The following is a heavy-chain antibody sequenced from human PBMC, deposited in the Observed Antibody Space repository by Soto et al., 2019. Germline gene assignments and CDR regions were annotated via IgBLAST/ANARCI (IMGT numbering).Heavy chain of an antibody. CDR1: GYTFTSYA. Sequence: GASVKVSCKASGYTFTSYAMHWVRQAHGQRLEWMGWINAGNGNTKYSQKFQGRVTITRDTSASTAYMELSSLRSEDTAVYYCARDKYSSGWYGPFDPWGQGTLVTVSS. CDR3: ARDKYSSGWYGPFDP. D-gene: IGHD6-19*01. CDR2: INAGNGNT. V-gene: IGHV1-3*01. J-gene: IGHJ5*02.